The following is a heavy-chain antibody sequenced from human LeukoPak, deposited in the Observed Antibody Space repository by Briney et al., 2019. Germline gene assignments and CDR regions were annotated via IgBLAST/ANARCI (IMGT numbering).Heavy chain of an antibody. CDR1: GGSISSGGYY. J-gene: IGHJ5*02. CDR3: ATFAINPGGLLLENWFDP. CDR2: IYYSGST. Sequence: PSETLSLTCTVSGGSISSGGYYWSWIRQHPGKGLEWIGYIYYSGSTYYNPSLKSRVTISVDTSKNQFSLKLSSVTAADTAVYYCATFAINPGGLLLENWFDPWGQGTLVTVSS. V-gene: IGHV4-31*03. D-gene: IGHD2/OR15-2a*01.